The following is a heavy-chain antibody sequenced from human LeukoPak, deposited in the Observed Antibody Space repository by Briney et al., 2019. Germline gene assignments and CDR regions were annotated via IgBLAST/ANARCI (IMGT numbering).Heavy chain of an antibody. J-gene: IGHJ4*02. V-gene: IGHV3-48*01. CDR1: GFTFSSYG. Sequence: GGSLRLSCAASGFTFSSYGMTWVRQAPGKGLEWVSYISSSSSTIYYADSVKGQFTISRDNAKNSLYLQLNSLRAEDTAVYYCARLRSPTDYWGQGTLVTVSS. D-gene: IGHD4-17*01. CDR2: ISSSSSTI. CDR3: ARLRSPTDY.